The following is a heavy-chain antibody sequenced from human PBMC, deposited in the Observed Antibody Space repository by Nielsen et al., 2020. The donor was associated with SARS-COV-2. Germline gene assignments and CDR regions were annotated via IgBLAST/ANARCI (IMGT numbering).Heavy chain of an antibody. Sequence: SETLSLTCAVSGGSISSSNWWSWVRQPPGKGLEWIGEIYHSGSTNYNPSLKSRVTISVDKSKNQFSLKLSSVTAADTAVYYCARGGYCSGGSCYSPEIYYFDYWGQGTLVTVSS. J-gene: IGHJ4*02. CDR2: IYHSGST. CDR3: ARGGYCSGGSCYSPEIYYFDY. CDR1: GGSISSSNW. D-gene: IGHD2-15*01. V-gene: IGHV4-4*02.